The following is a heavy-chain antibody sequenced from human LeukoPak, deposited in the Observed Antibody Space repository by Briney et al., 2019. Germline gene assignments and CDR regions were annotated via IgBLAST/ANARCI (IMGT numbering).Heavy chain of an antibody. CDR3: ARRASYIVVVVAARYFDY. CDR1: GGSFSGYY. D-gene: IGHD2-15*01. V-gene: IGHV4-34*01. Sequence: PSETLSLTCAVYGGSFSGYYWSWIRQPPGKGLEWIGEINHSGSTNYNPSLKSRVTISVDTSKNQFSLKLSSVTAADTAVYYCARRASYIVVVVAARYFDYWGQGTLVTVSS. J-gene: IGHJ4*02. CDR2: INHSGST.